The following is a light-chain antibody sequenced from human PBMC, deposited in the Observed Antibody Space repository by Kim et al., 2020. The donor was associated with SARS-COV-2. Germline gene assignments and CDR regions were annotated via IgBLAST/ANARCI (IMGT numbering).Light chain of an antibody. J-gene: IGLJ3*02. CDR1: SGHSSYA. V-gene: IGLV4-69*01. Sequence: QPVLTKSPSASASLGASVKLTCTLSSGHSSYAIAWHQQQPEKGPRYLMKLNSDGSHSKGDGIPDRFSGSSSGAERYLTISSLQSEDEADYYCQTWDTGIKMFGGGTQLTVL. CDR3: QTWDTGIKM. CDR2: LNSDGSH.